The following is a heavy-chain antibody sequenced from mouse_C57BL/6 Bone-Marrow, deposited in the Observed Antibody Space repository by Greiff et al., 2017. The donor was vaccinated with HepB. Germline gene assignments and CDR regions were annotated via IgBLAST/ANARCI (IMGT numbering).Heavy chain of an antibody. CDR2: ISDGGSYT. J-gene: IGHJ4*01. V-gene: IGHV5-4*01. CDR3: ARDDTTFVDY. CDR1: GFTFSSYA. Sequence: EVKLVESGGGLVKPGGSLKLSCAASGFTFSSYAMSWVRQTPENRLEWVATISDGGSYTYYPDNVKGRFTISRDNAKNNLYLQMSHLKSEDTAMYYCARDDTTFVDYWGQGTSVTVAS. D-gene: IGHD5-5*01.